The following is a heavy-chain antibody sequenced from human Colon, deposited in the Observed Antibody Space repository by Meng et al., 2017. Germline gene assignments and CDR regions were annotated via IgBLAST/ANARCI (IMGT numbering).Heavy chain of an antibody. CDR2: INTNTGNP. Sequence: VQLVHAGSDLRKPWASLKISCKASGYTFTSYAINWVRQAPGQGLEWMGWINTNTGNPTYAQGFTGRFVFSLDASVTTAYLQIDSLRAEDTAVYYCATDGRLYDPNHVSSYFDYWGQGSLVTVSS. D-gene: IGHD1-14*01. J-gene: IGHJ4*02. CDR1: GYTFTSYA. CDR3: ATDGRLYDPNHVSSYFDY. V-gene: IGHV7-4-1*01.